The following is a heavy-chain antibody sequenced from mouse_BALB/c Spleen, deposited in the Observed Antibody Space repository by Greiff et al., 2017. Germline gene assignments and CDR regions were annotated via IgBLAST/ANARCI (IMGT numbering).Heavy chain of an antibody. J-gene: IGHJ4*01. CDR1: GYTFTSYW. CDR3: AKYGNYSYAMDY. D-gene: IGHD2-1*01. V-gene: IGHV1-7*01. CDR2: INPSTGYT. Sequence: VKLQESGAELVKPGASVKMSCKASGYTFTSYWMHWVKQRPGQGLEWIGYINPSTGYTEYNQKFKDKATLTADKSSSTAYMQLSSLTSEDSAVYYCAKYGNYSYAMDYWGQGTSVTVSS.